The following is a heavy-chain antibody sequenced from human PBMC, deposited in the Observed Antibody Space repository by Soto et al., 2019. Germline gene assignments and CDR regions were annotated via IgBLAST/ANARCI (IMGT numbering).Heavy chain of an antibody. CDR1: VFTFSSYA. J-gene: IGHJ5*02. CDR3: AKDIGRVVGLFDP. D-gene: IGHD1-26*01. CDR2: ISGSGGST. Sequence: WGSLLLSCAASVFTFSSYAMSWVGQAPGKGLEWVSAISGSGGSTYYADSVKGRFTISRDNSKNTLYLQMNSLRAEDTAVYYCAKDIGRVVGLFDPWGQGTMVTVSS. V-gene: IGHV3-23*01.